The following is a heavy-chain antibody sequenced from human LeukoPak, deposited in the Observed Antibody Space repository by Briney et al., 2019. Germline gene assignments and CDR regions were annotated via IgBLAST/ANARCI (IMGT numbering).Heavy chain of an antibody. D-gene: IGHD6-13*01. Sequence: SETLSLTCAVYGGSFSGYHWSWIRQPPGKGLEWIGEINHSGSTNYNPSLKSRVTISVDTSKNQFSLKLSSVTAADTAVYYCARRLTYSSTPSLGYWGQGTLVTVSS. CDR1: GGSFSGYH. CDR3: ARRLTYSSTPSLGY. J-gene: IGHJ4*02. CDR2: INHSGST. V-gene: IGHV4-34*01.